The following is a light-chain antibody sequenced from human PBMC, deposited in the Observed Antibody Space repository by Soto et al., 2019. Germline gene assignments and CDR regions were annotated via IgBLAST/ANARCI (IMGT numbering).Light chain of an antibody. V-gene: IGKV1-33*01. Sequence: DIQMTQSPSSLSASVGDRVTITCQASQDINNYLNWYQQKPGKAPKLLIYGASNLETGVPSRFSGGGSGTDFTFTISSLQPEDIATYYCQQYGSLLWTFGQGTKVEIK. CDR2: GAS. J-gene: IGKJ1*01. CDR1: QDINNY. CDR3: QQYGSLLWT.